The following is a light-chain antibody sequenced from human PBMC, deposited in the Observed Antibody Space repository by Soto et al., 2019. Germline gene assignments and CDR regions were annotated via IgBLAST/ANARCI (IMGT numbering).Light chain of an antibody. CDR3: SSYTSSSTYV. CDR2: DVS. Sequence: QSASVSGSPGQSITISCTGTSSDVGGYNYVSWYQQHPGKAPKLMIYDVSNRPSGVSNRFSGSKSGNTASLTISGLQAEDEADYYCSSYTSSSTYVFGTGTKVTVL. J-gene: IGLJ1*01. V-gene: IGLV2-14*01. CDR1: SSDVGGYNY.